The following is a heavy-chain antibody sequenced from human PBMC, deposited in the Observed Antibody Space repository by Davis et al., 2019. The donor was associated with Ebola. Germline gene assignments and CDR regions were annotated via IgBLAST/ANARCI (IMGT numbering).Heavy chain of an antibody. CDR2: IKSKTDGGTT. Sequence: PGGSLRLSCAASGFTFSNAWMNWVRQAPGKGLEWVALIKSKTDGGTTDYAAPVKGRFTISRDDSKNTLSLQMSSLKTEDIGVYYCTLASGYVDYWGQGTLVTVSS. CDR3: TLASGYVDY. CDR1: GFTFSNAW. V-gene: IGHV3-15*07. D-gene: IGHD1-26*01. J-gene: IGHJ4*02.